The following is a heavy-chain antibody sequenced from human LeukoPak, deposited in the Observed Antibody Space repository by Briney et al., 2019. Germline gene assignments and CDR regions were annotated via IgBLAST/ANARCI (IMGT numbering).Heavy chain of an antibody. CDR1: GFTFSNYG. Sequence: GRSLRLSCAASGFTFSNYGMHWVRQGPGKGLEWVAVVAFDGSNEYYADSVKGRFTISRDNSKNTLSLQMNSLRAEDTAVYYCARVGAAVTTSSFYYGMDVWGQGTTVTVSS. V-gene: IGHV3-33*05. J-gene: IGHJ6*02. CDR2: VAFDGSNE. D-gene: IGHD4-17*01. CDR3: ARVGAAVTTSSFYYGMDV.